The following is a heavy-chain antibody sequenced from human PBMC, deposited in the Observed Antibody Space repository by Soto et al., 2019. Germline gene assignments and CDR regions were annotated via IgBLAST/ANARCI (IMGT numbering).Heavy chain of an antibody. D-gene: IGHD3-3*02. J-gene: IGHJ4*02. Sequence: GESLKISCKGVGYKFGSAWIGWVRQMPGRGLEWMGIIKPGTSDIRYSPSCRGHVTISADEAVSTAYLQWSSLKASDTAMYYCARQLSHICDSWGQGTLVTVSS. V-gene: IGHV5-51*01. CDR3: ARQLSHICDS. CDR1: GYKFGSAW. CDR2: IKPGTSDI.